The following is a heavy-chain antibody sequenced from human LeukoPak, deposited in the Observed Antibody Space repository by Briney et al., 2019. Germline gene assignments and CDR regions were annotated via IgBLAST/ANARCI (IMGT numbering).Heavy chain of an antibody. CDR3: ARQEATIGGAFDY. CDR2: IYPGDSDT. Sequence: GESLKISCKGSGYSFTTYWIGWARQMPGKGLEWMGIIYPGDSDTRYSPSFQGQVTISADKSISTAYLQWSSLKASDTAMYHCARQEATIGGAFDYWGQGTLVTVSS. D-gene: IGHD2-21*01. J-gene: IGHJ4*02. V-gene: IGHV5-51*01. CDR1: GYSFTTYW.